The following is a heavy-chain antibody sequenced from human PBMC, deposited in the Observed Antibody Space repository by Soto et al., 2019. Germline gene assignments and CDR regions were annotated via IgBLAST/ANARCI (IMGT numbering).Heavy chain of an antibody. CDR1: GITFKDAW. Sequence: DVQLVESGGGLGMPGGSLRLSCVVSGITFKDAWMSWVRQAPGKGLEWVARIKSYGSGGATDYTEAVKGRFTISRDDSQSTVHLQMNSLRNEDTAVYFCIWNTRAEVSGHWGQGTLVTVSS. J-gene: IGHJ4*02. CDR3: IWNTRAEVSGH. CDR2: IKSYGSGGAT. V-gene: IGHV3-15*01. D-gene: IGHD2-21*01.